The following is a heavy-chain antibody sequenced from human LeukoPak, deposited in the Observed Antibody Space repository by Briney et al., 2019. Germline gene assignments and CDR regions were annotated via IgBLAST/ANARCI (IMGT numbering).Heavy chain of an antibody. Sequence: GRSLTLSCEASGFTFSSYGMHWVRQAPGKGLEWVAVIWYDGSNKYYADSVKGRFTISRDNSKNTLYLQMNSLRAEDTAVYYCARGSGSYFIDYWGQGTLVTVSS. V-gene: IGHV3-33*01. CDR2: IWYDGSNK. CDR3: ARGSGSYFIDY. CDR1: GFTFSSYG. D-gene: IGHD3-10*01. J-gene: IGHJ4*02.